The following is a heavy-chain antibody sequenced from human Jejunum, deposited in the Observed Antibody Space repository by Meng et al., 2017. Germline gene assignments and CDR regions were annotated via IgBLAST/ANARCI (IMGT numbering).Heavy chain of an antibody. CDR2: ISAYTGKT. Sequence: QVERVQSGAEVKKPGASMKVSCKASGYPFDRFGVSWIRQAPGQGLEWVGWISAYTGKTDYAQKFQGRVLMTAETSTTTVYMELTSLTSDDTAVYYCARDKYAYALGYFDYWGQGTLVTVSS. V-gene: IGHV1-18*01. D-gene: IGHD2-2*01. J-gene: IGHJ4*02. CDR3: ARDKYAYALGYFDY. CDR1: GYPFDRFG.